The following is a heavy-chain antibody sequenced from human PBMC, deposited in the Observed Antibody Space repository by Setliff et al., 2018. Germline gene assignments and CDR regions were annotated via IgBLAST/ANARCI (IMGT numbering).Heavy chain of an antibody. CDR1: GYDFITFG. D-gene: IGHD5-12*01. CDR2: ISPYNEKT. CDR3: VRGPGPSVVVAMPFDR. V-gene: IGHV1-18*01. Sequence: ASVKVSCKTSGYDFITFGISWVRQAPGQGLEWMGWISPYNEKTNYAEKFQGRVTMTTDTSTTTVYMEVASLRSDDTAVYYCVRGPGPSVVVAMPFDRWGQGTLVTVSS. J-gene: IGHJ4*02.